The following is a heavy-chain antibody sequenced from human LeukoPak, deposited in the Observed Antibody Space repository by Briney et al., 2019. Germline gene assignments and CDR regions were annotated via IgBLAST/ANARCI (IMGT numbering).Heavy chain of an antibody. V-gene: IGHV1-2*06. CDR1: GYTFSDYY. J-gene: IGHJ5*02. Sequence: ASVKVSCKASGYTFSDYYMHWVRQAPGQGPEWMGRINPDSGGTKYAQKFQGRVTMTRDTSINTVYMELSSLRSDDTAVYYCAKAGHYDFNWFDPWGQGTLVTVSS. CDR3: AKAGHYDFNWFDP. D-gene: IGHD2/OR15-2a*01. CDR2: INPDSGGT.